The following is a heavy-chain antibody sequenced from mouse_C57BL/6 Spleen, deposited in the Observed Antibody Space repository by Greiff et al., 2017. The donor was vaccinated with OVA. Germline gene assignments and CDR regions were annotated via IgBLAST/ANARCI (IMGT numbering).Heavy chain of an antibody. CDR2: IDPNSGGT. Sequence: QVQLQQPGAELVKPGASVKLSCKASGYTFTSYWLHWVKQRPGRGLEWIGRIDPNSGGTKYNEKFKSEATLTVDKPSSTAYMQLSSLPSEDSAVYDCAREEGIYYGSSYGDLDVWGKGTTVTVAA. D-gene: IGHD1-1*01. CDR1: GYTFTSYW. J-gene: IGHJ1*03. CDR3: AREEGIYYGSSYGDLDV. V-gene: IGHV1-72*01.